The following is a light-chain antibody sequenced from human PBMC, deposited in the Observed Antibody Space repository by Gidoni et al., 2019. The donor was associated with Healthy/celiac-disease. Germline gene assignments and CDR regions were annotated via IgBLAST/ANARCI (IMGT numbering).Light chain of an antibody. CDR1: SSDVGSYNL. Sequence: QSALTQPASVSGSPGQSITISCTGTSSDVGSYNLVSWYQQHTGKAPKLMIYEVSKRASGVSNRFSGSKSGNTASLTISGLQAEDEADYYCCSYAGSSSVVFGGGTKLTVL. J-gene: IGLJ2*01. CDR3: CSYAGSSSVV. CDR2: EVS. V-gene: IGLV2-23*02.